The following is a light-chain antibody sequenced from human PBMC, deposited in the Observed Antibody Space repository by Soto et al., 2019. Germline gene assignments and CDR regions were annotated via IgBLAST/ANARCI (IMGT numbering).Light chain of an antibody. Sequence: DIQMTQSPSTLSASVGDRVTITCRASQSISPWLAWYQQKPGKAPNLLIYKASSLESGVPSRFSGSGSGTEFTLTISSLQPDDFATYYCQQYSSYWTFGQGTNVE. V-gene: IGKV1-5*03. CDR1: QSISPW. CDR3: QQYSSYWT. CDR2: KAS. J-gene: IGKJ1*01.